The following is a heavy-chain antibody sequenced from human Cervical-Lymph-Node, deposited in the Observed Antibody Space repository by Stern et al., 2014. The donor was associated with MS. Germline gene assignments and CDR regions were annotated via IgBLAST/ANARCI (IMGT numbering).Heavy chain of an antibody. V-gene: IGHV3-53*01. CDR3: ARGQYSKYYFDF. D-gene: IGHD5-18*01. Sequence: EVQLVEYGGGLIQPGGSLRLSCAASGFTVSTNYMTWVRQAPGKGLEWVSVIYLGGSTYYADSVKGRFTISRDNSRNTLYLQMNSLRAEDTAIYYCARGQYSKYYFDFWGQGTLVTVSS. CDR1: GFTVSTNY. J-gene: IGHJ4*02. CDR2: IYLGGST.